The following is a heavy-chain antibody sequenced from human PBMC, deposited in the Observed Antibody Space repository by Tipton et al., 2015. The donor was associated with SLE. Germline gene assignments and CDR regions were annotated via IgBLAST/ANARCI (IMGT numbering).Heavy chain of an antibody. J-gene: IGHJ4*02. CDR1: GGSFSGYY. D-gene: IGHD3-3*01. CDR2: INHSGST. V-gene: IGHV4-34*01. Sequence: GLVKPSGTLSLTCAVYGGSFSGYYWSWIRQPPGKGLEWIGEINHSGSTNYNPSLKSRVTISVDTSKNQFSLKLSSVTAADTAVYYCARGAALLRFLEWLFRDYFDYWGQGTLVTVSS. CDR3: ARGAALLRFLEWLFRDYFDY.